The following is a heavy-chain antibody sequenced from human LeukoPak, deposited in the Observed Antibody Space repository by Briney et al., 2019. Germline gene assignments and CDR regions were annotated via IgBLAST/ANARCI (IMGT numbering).Heavy chain of an antibody. CDR1: GFTVSSIY. CDR2: IYGGSNT. V-gene: IGHV3-53*01. J-gene: IGHJ4*02. CDR3: ARGSGFETGDY. Sequence: GGSLRLSCAASGFTVSSIYMSWVREAPGKGLEWISVIYGGSNTYYYADSVKGRFTISRDNSKNTVYLQMNSLRVEDTAIYYCARGSGFETGDYWGQGTLVTVSS. D-gene: IGHD5-12*01.